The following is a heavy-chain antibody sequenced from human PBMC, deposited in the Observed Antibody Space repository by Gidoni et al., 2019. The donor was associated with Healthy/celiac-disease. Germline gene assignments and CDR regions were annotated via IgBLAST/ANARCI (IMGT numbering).Heavy chain of an antibody. CDR2: IYYSGST. V-gene: IGHV4-30-4*01. D-gene: IGHD2-2*01. Sequence: QVQLQESGPGLVKPSQTLSLTCTVSGGSISSGDYYWSWIRQPPGKGLEWIGYIYYSGSTYYNPFLKSRVTISVDTSKNQFSLKLSSVTAADTSVYYCAREGGQLQYLDYWGQGTLVTVSS. CDR3: AREGGQLQYLDY. J-gene: IGHJ4*02. CDR1: GGSISSGDYY.